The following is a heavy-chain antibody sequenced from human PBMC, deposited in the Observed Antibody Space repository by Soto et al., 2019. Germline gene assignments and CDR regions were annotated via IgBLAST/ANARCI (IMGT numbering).Heavy chain of an antibody. CDR1: GFTFSDYW. CDR3: ARKGLGDY. J-gene: IGHJ4*02. V-gene: IGHV3-7*01. Sequence: EVQLVEAGGGLVQPVGSLRLSCVVSGFTFSDYWMSWVRQAPGKGLEWVANIRQDGGVKYYLDSVKGRFTISRDNAKNSLYLQMDGLSAEDTAVYYCARKGLGDYWGQGTLVTVSS. CDR2: IRQDGGVK.